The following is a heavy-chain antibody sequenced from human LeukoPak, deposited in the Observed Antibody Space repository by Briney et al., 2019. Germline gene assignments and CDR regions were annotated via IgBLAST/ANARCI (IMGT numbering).Heavy chain of an antibody. D-gene: IGHD5-18*01. CDR2: IKSKSDGGTT. V-gene: IGHV3-15*01. Sequence: KPGGSLRLSCAASGFTFSNAWMSWVRQAPGKGLEWVGRIKSKSDGGTTDYAAPVKGRFTISRDDSKNTLYVQMNSLKTDDTAVYYCTTGGQLWFGQGHWGQGTLVTVSS. CDR3: TTGGQLWFGQGH. J-gene: IGHJ4*02. CDR1: GFTFSNAW.